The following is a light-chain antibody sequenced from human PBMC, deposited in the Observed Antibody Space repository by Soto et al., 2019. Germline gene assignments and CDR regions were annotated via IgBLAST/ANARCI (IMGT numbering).Light chain of an antibody. CDR3: ASWDDSLNGYVV. V-gene: IGLV1-44*01. Sequence: QSVLTQPPSASGTPGQRVTISCSGSSSNIGSNTVNWYQQLPGTVPKLLIYSNNQRPSGVPVRFSGSKSGTAASLSISRLQSEDEAEYYCASWDDSLNGYVVFGGGTQLTVL. CDR2: SNN. J-gene: IGLJ2*01. CDR1: SSNIGSNT.